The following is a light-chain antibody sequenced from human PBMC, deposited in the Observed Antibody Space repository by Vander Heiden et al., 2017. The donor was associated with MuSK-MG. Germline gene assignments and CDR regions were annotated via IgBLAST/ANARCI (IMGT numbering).Light chain of an antibody. Sequence: SSELTQDPAVSVALGQTVRITCQGDSLRSDYASWYQQKPGQAPVLVIYGKNNRPSGIPDRFSGSSSGNTASLTITGAQAEDEADYYCNSRDSSGNHPPYVFGTGTKVTVL. V-gene: IGLV3-19*01. J-gene: IGLJ1*01. CDR2: GKN. CDR3: NSRDSSGNHPPYV. CDR1: SLRSDY.